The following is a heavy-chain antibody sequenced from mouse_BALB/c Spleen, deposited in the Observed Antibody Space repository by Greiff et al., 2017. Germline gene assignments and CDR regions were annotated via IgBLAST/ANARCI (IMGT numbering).Heavy chain of an antibody. V-gene: IGHV1-63*02. CDR3: ARGGGGSIPYCALDY. Sequence: QVQLQQPGAELVRPGTSVKMSCKAAGYTFTNYWIGWVKQRPGQGLEWIGDIYPGGGYTNYNQKFKGKATLTADTSSSTAYMQLSSLTSEDSAIYYCARGGGGSIPYCALDYWGQGTSVTVSS. CDR1: GYTFTNYW. D-gene: IGHD1-1*02. J-gene: IGHJ4*01. CDR2: IYPGGGYT.